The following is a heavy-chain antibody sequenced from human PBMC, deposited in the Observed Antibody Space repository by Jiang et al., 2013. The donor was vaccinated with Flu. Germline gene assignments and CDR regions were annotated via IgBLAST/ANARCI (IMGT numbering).Heavy chain of an antibody. D-gene: IGHD1-26*01. CDR2: T. J-gene: IGHJ4*02. V-gene: IGHV4-59*09. CDR3: ATGVGWTTSD. Sequence: TEYNPSLKSRVTISSDTSKNQFSLMLSSVTATDTAVYYCATGVGWTTSDWGQGTLVTVSS.